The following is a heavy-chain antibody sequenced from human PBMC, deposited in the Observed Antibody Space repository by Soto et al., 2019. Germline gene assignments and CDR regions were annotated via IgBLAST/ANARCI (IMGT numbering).Heavy chain of an antibody. V-gene: IGHV4-30-4*01. CDR2: IYNSGST. J-gene: IGHJ4*02. CDR3: ARGPSGDKVDY. Sequence: QVQLQESGPGVVEPSQTLSLTCTVSGGSINNNGYFWSWIRQPPGSGLEWIGHIYNSGSTYSNPSLRVRLTVSVATSQIPLSLKPSSAAAADTDLYYCARGPSGDKVDYWGQGTLVTVSS. D-gene: IGHD1-26*01. CDR1: GGSINNNGYF.